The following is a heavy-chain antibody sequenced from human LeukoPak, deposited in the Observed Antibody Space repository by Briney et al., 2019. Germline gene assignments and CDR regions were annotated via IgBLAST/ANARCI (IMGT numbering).Heavy chain of an antibody. CDR1: GGSFSGYY. CDR2: INHSGST. CDR3: ARGRAGWFDP. J-gene: IGHJ5*02. Sequence: SETLSLTRAVYGGSFSGYYWSWIRQPPGKGLEWIGEINHSGSTNYNPSLKSRVTISVDTSKNQFSLKLSSVTAADTAVYYCARGRAGWFDPWGQGTLVTVSS. V-gene: IGHV4-34*01.